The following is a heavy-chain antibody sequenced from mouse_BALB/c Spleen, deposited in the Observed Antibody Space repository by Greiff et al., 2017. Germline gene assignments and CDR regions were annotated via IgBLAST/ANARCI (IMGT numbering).Heavy chain of an antibody. D-gene: IGHD2-1*01. Sequence: QVQLKESGPGLVAPSQSLSITCTVSGFSLTGYGVNWVRQPPGKGLEWLGMIWGDGSTDYNSALKSRLSISKDNSKSQVFLKMNSLQTDDTARYYCASPGNYVGYYAMDYWGQGTSVTVSS. CDR1: GFSLTGYG. J-gene: IGHJ4*01. CDR2: IWGDGST. CDR3: ASPGNYVGYYAMDY. V-gene: IGHV2-6-7*01.